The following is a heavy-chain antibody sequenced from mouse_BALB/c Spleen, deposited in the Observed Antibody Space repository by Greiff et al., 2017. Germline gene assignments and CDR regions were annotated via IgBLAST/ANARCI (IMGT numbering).Heavy chain of an antibody. V-gene: IGHV5-6-3*01. D-gene: IGHD1-1*01. CDR2: INSNGGST. CDR3: ARAYGSSLHWYFDV. CDR1: GFTFSSYG. Sequence: DVMLVESGGGLVQPGGSLKLSCAASGFTFSSYGMSWVRQTPDKRLELVATINSNGGSTYYPDSVKGRFTISRDNAKNTLYLQMSSLKSEDTAMYYCARAYGSSLHWYFDVWGAGTTVTVSS. J-gene: IGHJ1*01.